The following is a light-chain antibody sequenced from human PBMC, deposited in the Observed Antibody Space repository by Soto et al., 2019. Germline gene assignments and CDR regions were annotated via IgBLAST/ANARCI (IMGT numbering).Light chain of an antibody. CDR2: HVS. J-gene: IGLJ1*01. V-gene: IGLV2-11*01. Sequence: ALTQPRSVSGSPGQSVTISCTGTSSDVGDYVSWYQQHPGKAPKLMIYHVSKRPSGVPDRFSGSKSGNAASLTISGLQADDEADYYCCTDAGTYKVFGTGTKVTVL. CDR3: CTDAGTYKV. CDR1: SSDVGDY.